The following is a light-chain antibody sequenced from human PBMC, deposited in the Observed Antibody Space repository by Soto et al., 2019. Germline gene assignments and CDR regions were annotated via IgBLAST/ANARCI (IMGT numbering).Light chain of an antibody. CDR3: QQYYSFPGT. J-gene: IGKJ1*01. Sequence: AIQMTQSPSSLSASVGDRVTITCRASQGIRNDLGWYQQKPGKAPELLIYAASTLQSGVPSRLSGSGSGTDFTLTISCLQSEDFATYYCQQYYSFPGTFGQGTKVDIK. CDR1: QGIRND. V-gene: IGKV1-6*01. CDR2: AAS.